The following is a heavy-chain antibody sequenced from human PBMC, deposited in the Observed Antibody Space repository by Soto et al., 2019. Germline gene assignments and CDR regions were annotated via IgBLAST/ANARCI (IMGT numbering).Heavy chain of an antibody. J-gene: IGHJ4*02. Sequence: TSETLSLTCTVSGGSISSYYWSWIRQPPGKGLEWIGYIYYSGSTNYNPSLKSRVTISVDTSKNQFSLKLSSVTAADTAVYYCARVYYDYVWGSYRYTGFFDYWGQGTLVTVSS. D-gene: IGHD3-16*02. CDR3: ARVYYDYVWGSYRYTGFFDY. CDR2: IYYSGST. CDR1: GGSISSYY. V-gene: IGHV4-59*01.